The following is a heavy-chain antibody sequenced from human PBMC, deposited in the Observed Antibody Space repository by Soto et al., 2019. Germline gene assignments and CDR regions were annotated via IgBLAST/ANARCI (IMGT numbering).Heavy chain of an antibody. V-gene: IGHV4-61*08. J-gene: IGHJ4*02. D-gene: IGHD6-6*01. Sequence: SETLSLTCTVSGGSVSSGGYYWSWIRQPPGKGLEWIGYNHYSGSTDYNPSLKSRVTISVDTSKNQFSMKLSSVTAADTAVYYCARVDGRASARRYFDYWGQGTMVTVSS. CDR1: GGSVSSGGYY. CDR2: NHYSGST. CDR3: ARVDGRASARRYFDY.